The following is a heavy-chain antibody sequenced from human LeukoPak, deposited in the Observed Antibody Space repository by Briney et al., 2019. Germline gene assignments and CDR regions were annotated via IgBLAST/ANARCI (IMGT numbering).Heavy chain of an antibody. V-gene: IGHV4-34*01. CDR2: IYHSGST. D-gene: IGHD6-13*01. J-gene: IGHJ4*02. Sequence: SETLSLTCAVYGGSFSGYYWSWIRQPPGKGLEWIGEIYHSGSTNYNPSLKSRVTISVDKSKNQFSLKLSSVTAADTAVYYCASGYSSPPSFDYWGQGTLVTVSS. CDR1: GGSFSGYY. CDR3: ASGYSSPPSFDY.